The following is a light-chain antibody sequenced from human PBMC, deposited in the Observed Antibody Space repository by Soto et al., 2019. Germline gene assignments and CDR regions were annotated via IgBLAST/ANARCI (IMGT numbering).Light chain of an antibody. V-gene: IGKV3-15*01. J-gene: IGKJ1*01. CDR1: QSISNN. CDR2: RAS. Sequence: IVMTQSPATLSGSPGERATLSCRASQSISNNLAWYQQKHGQAPSLLIYRASTRATGIPVRFSGSGSGTDFTLTISSLQSEDFAVYYCQHYNNWPPWTFGQGTKVEIK. CDR3: QHYNNWPPWT.